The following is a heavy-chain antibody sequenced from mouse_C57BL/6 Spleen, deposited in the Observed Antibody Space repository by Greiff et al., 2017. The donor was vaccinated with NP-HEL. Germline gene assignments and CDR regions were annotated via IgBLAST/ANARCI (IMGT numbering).Heavy chain of an antibody. CDR2: IYPGSGNT. CDR1: GYTFTDYY. J-gene: IGHJ4*01. Sequence: VQLQQSGAELVRPGASVKLSCKASGYTFTDYYINWVKQRPGQGLEWIARIYPGSGNTYYNEKFKGKATLTAEKSSSTAYMQLSSLTSEDSAVYFCARRIYSNYGGYYAMDYWGQGTSVTVSS. CDR3: ARRIYSNYGGYYAMDY. D-gene: IGHD2-5*01. V-gene: IGHV1-76*01.